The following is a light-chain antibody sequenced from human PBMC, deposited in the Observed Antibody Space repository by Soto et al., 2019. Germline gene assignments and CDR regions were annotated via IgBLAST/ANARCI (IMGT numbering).Light chain of an antibody. CDR3: QQYEDLPVT. J-gene: IGKJ5*01. Sequence: IQITQSPSSLSASIGDRVTITCQASQDVTNCLNWYQQKSGKAPELLIHDASNLYAGVPSRFSGSGSGTQFTFTINSLQPEDVATYYCQQYEDLPVTFGQGTRLEIK. CDR2: DAS. CDR1: QDVTNC. V-gene: IGKV1-33*01.